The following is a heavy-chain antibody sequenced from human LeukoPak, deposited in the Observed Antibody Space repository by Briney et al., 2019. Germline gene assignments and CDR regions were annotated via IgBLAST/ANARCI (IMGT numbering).Heavy chain of an antibody. CDR2: ISGSGSNT. CDR1: GFTVSSNY. Sequence: GGSLRLSCAASGFTVSSNYMSWVRQAPGKGLEWVSAISGSGSNTYYADSVKGRFTISRDNSENTLYLQMNSLRVEDTAVYYCAKGPLIEVAGTTWDYWGQGTLVTVSS. V-gene: IGHV3-23*01. D-gene: IGHD6-19*01. CDR3: AKGPLIEVAGTTWDY. J-gene: IGHJ4*02.